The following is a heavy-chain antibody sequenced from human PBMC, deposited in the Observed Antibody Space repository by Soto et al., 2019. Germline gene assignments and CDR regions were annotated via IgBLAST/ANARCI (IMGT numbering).Heavy chain of an antibody. V-gene: IGHV4-39*01. J-gene: IGHJ6*03. CDR3: ARISITIFGVVPAHYYMDV. Sequence: PSETLSLTCTVSGGSISSSSYYWGWIRQPPGKGLEWIGSIYYSGSTYYNPSLKSRVTISVDTSKNQFSLKLSSVIAADTAVYYCARISITIFGVVPAHYYMDVWGKGTTVTV. D-gene: IGHD3-3*01. CDR2: IYYSGST. CDR1: GGSISSSSYY.